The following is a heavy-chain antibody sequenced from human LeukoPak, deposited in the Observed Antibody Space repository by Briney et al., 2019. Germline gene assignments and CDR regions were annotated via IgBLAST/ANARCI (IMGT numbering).Heavy chain of an antibody. CDR3: AKDLVDTASNYYYYYYMDA. J-gene: IGHJ6*03. CDR1: GFTFSSYG. D-gene: IGHD5-18*01. CDR2: IRYDGSNK. Sequence: GGSLRLSCAASGFTFSSYGMHWVRQAPGKGLEWVAFIRYDGSNKYYADSVKGRFTISRDNSKNTLYLQMNSLRAEDTAVYYCAKDLVDTASNYYYYYYMDAWGKGTTVTVSS. V-gene: IGHV3-30*02.